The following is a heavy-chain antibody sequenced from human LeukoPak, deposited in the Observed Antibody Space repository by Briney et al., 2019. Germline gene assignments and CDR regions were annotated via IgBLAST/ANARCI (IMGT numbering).Heavy chain of an antibody. D-gene: IGHD3-10*01. CDR3: AKFEPGRWFDP. CDR1: GGSISSHY. CDR2: MHDSGST. V-gene: IGHV4-59*11. J-gene: IGHJ5*02. Sequence: PSETLSLTYTVSGGSISSHYWSWIRQPPGKGMEWIGYMHDSGSTNHSPSLKSRVTMSVDTSKNQFSLKLTSVTAADTAVYYWAKFEPGRWFDPWGQGTLVTVSS.